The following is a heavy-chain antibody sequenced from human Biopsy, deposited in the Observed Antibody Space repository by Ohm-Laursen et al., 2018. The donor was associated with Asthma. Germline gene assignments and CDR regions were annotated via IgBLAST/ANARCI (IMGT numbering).Heavy chain of an antibody. J-gene: IGHJ4*02. CDR1: GFTFSSYA. V-gene: IGHV3-23*01. CDR3: ARPRWGPYGY. CDR2: ISGSGGST. D-gene: IGHD4-17*01. Sequence: SPRLSCTASGFTFSSYAMSWVRQAPGKGLEWVSAISGSGGSTYYADSVKGRFTISRDNSKNTLYLQMNSLRDEDTAVYYCARPRWGPYGYWGQGTLVTISS.